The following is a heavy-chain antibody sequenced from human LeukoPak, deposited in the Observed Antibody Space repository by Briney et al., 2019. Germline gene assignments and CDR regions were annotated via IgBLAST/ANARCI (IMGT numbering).Heavy chain of an antibody. CDR1: GFTFGDYA. CDR3: TRAGRYCSGGSCYSFY. J-gene: IGHJ4*02. Sequence: GGSLRLSCTASGFTFGDYAMSWFRQAPGEGLDWVGFIRSKAHGGTTEYAASVKGRFTISRDDSKSIAYLQMDSLKTEDTAVYYCTRAGRYCSGGSCYSFYWGQGTLVTVSS. D-gene: IGHD2-15*01. V-gene: IGHV3-49*03. CDR2: IRSKAHGGTT.